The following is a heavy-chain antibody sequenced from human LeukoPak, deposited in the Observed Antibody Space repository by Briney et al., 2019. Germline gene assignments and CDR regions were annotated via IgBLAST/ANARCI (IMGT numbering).Heavy chain of an antibody. D-gene: IGHD4-17*01. V-gene: IGHV4-59*01. CDR2: IYYSGST. Sequence: SETLSLTCTVSGGSISSYYGDWIRQPPGKGLEWIGYIYYSGSTNYNPSLKSRVTISVHTSKNQFSLKLSSVTAADTAVYYCASRKGLRFAFDIWGQGTMVTVSS. J-gene: IGHJ3*02. CDR3: ASRKGLRFAFDI. CDR1: GGSISSYY.